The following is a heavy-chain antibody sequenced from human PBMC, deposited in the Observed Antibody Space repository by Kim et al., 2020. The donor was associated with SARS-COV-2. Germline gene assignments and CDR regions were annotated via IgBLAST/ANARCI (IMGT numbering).Heavy chain of an antibody. J-gene: IGHJ6*02. CDR3: ARDRSVGYYYYGMDV. CDR1: GFTFSSYN. V-gene: IGHV3-21*06. Sequence: GGSLRLSCAAASGFTFSSYNMHWVRQAPGKGLEWLSSISRSSRYIYYGDSLKGRFTISRDNAKNSLYLQMNSLTVEDTAVYFCARDRSVGYYYYGMDVWGQGTTVTVSS. CDR2: ISRSSRYI.